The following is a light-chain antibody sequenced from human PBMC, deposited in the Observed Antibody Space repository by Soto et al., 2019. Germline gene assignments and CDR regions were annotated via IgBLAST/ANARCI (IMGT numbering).Light chain of an antibody. CDR2: GAS. CDR3: QQYGSSPQT. V-gene: IGKV3-15*01. J-gene: IGKJ1*01. CDR1: QSVGSN. Sequence: EIVMTQSPATLSVSPGGGATLSCRASQSVGSNLAWYQQKPGQPPRLLISGASTRATGIPARFSGSGSGTDFTLTISRLEPEDFAVYYCQQYGSSPQTFGQGTKVDNK.